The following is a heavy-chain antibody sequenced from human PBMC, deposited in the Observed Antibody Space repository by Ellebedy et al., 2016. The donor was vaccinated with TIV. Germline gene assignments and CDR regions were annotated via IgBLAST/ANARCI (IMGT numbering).Heavy chain of an antibody. CDR3: ARHQVPVRYYYYGMDV. D-gene: IGHD2-2*01. V-gene: IGHV4-39*01. CDR1: GGSISSSSSY. J-gene: IGHJ6*02. CDR2: IYYSGST. Sequence: SETLSLXCTVSGGSISSSSSYWGWIRQPPGKGLEWIGSIYYSGSTYYNPSLKSRVTISVDTSKNQFSLKLSSVTAADTAVYYCARHQVPVRYYYYGMDVWGQGTTVTVSS.